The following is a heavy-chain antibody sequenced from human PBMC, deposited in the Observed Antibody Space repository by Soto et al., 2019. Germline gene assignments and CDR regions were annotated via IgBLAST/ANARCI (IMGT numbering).Heavy chain of an antibody. CDR1: GGTFSDYT. Sequence: QVQLVQSGAELRKPGSSVKVSCKASGGTFSDYTINWVRQAPGQRLEWMGGIIPIFDTANYAEKFQGRVTITADESTSTSFMEVSSLTSEDTAVYYCARNGTLTGYSYGMDVWGQGTMVTVSS. CDR2: IIPIFDTA. J-gene: IGHJ6*02. CDR3: ARNGTLTGYSYGMDV. D-gene: IGHD1-1*01. V-gene: IGHV1-69*01.